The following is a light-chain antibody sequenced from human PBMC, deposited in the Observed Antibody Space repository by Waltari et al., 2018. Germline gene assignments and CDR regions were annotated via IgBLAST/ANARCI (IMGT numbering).Light chain of an antibody. CDR2: KDS. J-gene: IGLJ3*02. CDR3: YSATENNGR. Sequence: SYELTQPSSVSVSPGQTARITCSGDVLAKKYARWFQQKPGQAPILVIYKDSERPSGIPERCSGSSSGTTVTWSSSGAEGEDEADYYCYSATENNGRFGGGTKLNVL. V-gene: IGLV3-27*01. CDR1: VLAKKY.